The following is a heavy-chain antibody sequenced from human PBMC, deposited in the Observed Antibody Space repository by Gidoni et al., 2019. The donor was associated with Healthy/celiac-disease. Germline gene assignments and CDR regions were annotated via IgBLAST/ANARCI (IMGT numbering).Heavy chain of an antibody. CDR1: GFTLRRSW. V-gene: IGHV3-7*01. CDR3: ARGQYSSGWYDRYLRYYYYGMDV. CDR2: IKKDGSEK. D-gene: IGHD6-19*01. Sequence: EVQRVASGGCLVQPGGSLSVSCAAPGFTLRRSWMSSVRQAPGKGLEWVANIKKDGSEKYYVDSVKGRFTISRDNAKNSLYLQMNSLRAEDTAVYYCARGQYSSGWYDRYLRYYYYGMDVWGQGTTVTVSS. J-gene: IGHJ6*02.